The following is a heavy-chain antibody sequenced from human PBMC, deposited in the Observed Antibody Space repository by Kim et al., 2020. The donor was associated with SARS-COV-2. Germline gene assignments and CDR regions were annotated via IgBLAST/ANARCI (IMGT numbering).Heavy chain of an antibody. CDR3: ARDSSGIGSPPRFYYYGMDV. V-gene: IGHV4-59*13. D-gene: IGHD3-10*01. CDR2: IYYSGST. CDR1: GGSISSYY. J-gene: IGHJ6*02. Sequence: SETLSLTCTVSGGSISSYYWSWIRQPPGKGLEWIGYIYYSGSTNYNPSLKSRVTISVDTSKNQFSLKLSSVTAADTAVYYCARDSSGIGSPPRFYYYGMDVWGQGTTVTVSS.